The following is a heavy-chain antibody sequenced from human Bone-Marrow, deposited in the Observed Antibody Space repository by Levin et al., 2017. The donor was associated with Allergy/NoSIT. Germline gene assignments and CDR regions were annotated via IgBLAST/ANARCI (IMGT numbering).Heavy chain of an antibody. CDR2: INSDERST. Sequence: LSLTCAASGFNFRSYWMHWVRQVPGKGLVWVSRINSDERSTTYADSVKGRFTISRDNDKNLVYLQMNSLRVEDTAVYYCAKWRWQQSELDYWGQGTLVTVSS. CDR1: GFNFRSYW. D-gene: IGHD5-24*01. V-gene: IGHV3-74*03. J-gene: IGHJ4*02. CDR3: AKWRWQQSELDY.